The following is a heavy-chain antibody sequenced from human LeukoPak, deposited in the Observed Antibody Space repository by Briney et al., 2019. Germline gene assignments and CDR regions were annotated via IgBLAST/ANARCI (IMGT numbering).Heavy chain of an antibody. CDR3: AKDSCSGGSCHYYYFDS. V-gene: IGHV3-23*01. D-gene: IGHD2-15*01. Sequence: GESLRLSCAASGFTFSSYAMSWVRQAPGKGLEWVSAVSCSGGSTYYADSVKGRFTISRDNPKNTLYLQMNSLRAEDTAVYYCAKDSCSGGSCHYYYFDSWGQGTLVTVSS. CDR1: GFTFSSYA. J-gene: IGHJ4*02. CDR2: VSCSGGST.